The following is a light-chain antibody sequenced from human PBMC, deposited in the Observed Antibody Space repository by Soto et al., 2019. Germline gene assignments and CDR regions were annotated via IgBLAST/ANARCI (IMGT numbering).Light chain of an antibody. Sequence: DIQLTQSPSTLSQSVGDRVTITCRASESTSSWLAWYQQKPGKAPNLLIYDASNLESGVPSRFSGSGSGTEFTLTISSLQPDDFATYYCQQYTIYPWTFGQGTKVDIK. CDR3: QQYTIYPWT. V-gene: IGKV1-5*01. CDR2: DAS. CDR1: ESTSSW. J-gene: IGKJ1*01.